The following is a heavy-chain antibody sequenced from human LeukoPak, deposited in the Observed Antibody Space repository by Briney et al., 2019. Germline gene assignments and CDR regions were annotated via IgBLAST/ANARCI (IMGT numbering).Heavy chain of an antibody. CDR1: GFTFDNYG. CDR2: INWNGGST. Sequence: PGRSLRLSCAASGFTFDNYGMSWVRQAPGKGLEWVSGINWNGGSTGYADSVKGRFTISRDNAKNSLYLQMNSLRAEDTALYYCARIDTYYYDSSGYYSAFDIWGQGTIVTVSS. CDR3: ARIDTYYYDSSGYYSAFDI. J-gene: IGHJ3*02. D-gene: IGHD3-22*01. V-gene: IGHV3-20*04.